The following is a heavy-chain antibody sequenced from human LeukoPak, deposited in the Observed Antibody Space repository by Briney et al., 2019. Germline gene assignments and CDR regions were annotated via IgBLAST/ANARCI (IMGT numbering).Heavy chain of an antibody. D-gene: IGHD2-2*01. CDR1: GGSISSYY. J-gene: IGHJ4*02. V-gene: IGHV4-59*06. CDR3: ARICSSTSCQVDY. Sequence: SETLSLTCTVSGGSISSYYWSWIRQPPGKGLEWIGYVYYSGSTYYNPSLKSRVTISVDTSKNQFSLKLSSVTAADTAVYYCARICSSTSCQVDYWGQGTLVTVSS. CDR2: VYYSGST.